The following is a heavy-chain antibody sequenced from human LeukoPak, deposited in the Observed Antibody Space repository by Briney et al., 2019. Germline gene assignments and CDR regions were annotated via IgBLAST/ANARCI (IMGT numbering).Heavy chain of an antibody. CDR2: IWYDGSNK. CDR3: ARDSKGVSFGELGP. J-gene: IGHJ5*02. D-gene: IGHD3-10*01. V-gene: IGHV3-33*08. Sequence: PGGSLRLSCAASGFTFSSYSMNWVRQAPGKGLEWVAVIWYDGSNKYYADSVKGRFTISRDNSKNTLYLQMNSLRAEDTAVYYCARDSKGVSFGELGPWGQGTLVTVSS. CDR1: GFTFSSYS.